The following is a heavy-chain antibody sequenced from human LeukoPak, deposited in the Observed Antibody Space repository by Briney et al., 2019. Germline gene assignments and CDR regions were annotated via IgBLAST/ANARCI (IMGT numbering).Heavy chain of an antibody. D-gene: IGHD6-19*01. Sequence: GQSLKISGKGSGYSFTSYWIGWVRQMPGKGLEWMGGIYLGVSDTRYSPSFQEHGVISAAKSTRTTYLQWSSIKASDTAMDYCARIIAVAGGINSFDPWGQGTLVTVSS. V-gene: IGHV5-51*01. CDR1: GYSFTSYW. CDR2: IYLGVSDT. J-gene: IGHJ5*02. CDR3: ARIIAVAGGINSFDP.